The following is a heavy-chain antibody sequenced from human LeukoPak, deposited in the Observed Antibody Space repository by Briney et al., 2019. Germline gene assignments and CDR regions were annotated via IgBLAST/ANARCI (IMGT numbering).Heavy chain of an antibody. D-gene: IGHD2-8*01. Sequence: PGRSLRLSCAASGFTFSSYSMNWVRQAPGKGLEWVSSISSSGSYIYYADSVKGRFTISRDNAKNSLYLQMNSLRAEDTAVYYCARCVNGQNDYWGQGTLVTVSS. CDR1: GFTFSSYS. J-gene: IGHJ4*02. CDR3: ARCVNGQNDY. V-gene: IGHV3-21*01. CDR2: ISSSGSYI.